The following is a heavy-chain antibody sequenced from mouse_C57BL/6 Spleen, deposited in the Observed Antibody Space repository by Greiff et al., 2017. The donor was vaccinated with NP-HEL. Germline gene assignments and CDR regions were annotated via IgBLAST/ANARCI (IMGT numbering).Heavy chain of an antibody. J-gene: IGHJ1*03. CDR2: IDPSDSYT. D-gene: IGHD1-1*01. V-gene: IGHV1-50*01. CDR1: GYTFTSYW. CDR3: ARSPYYYGSSYPWYFDV. Sequence: VQLQQPGAELVKPGASVKLSCKASGYTFTSYWMQWVKQRPGQGLEWIGEIDPSDSYTNYNQKFKGKATLTVDTSSSTAYMQLSSLTSEDSAVYYCARSPYYYGSSYPWYFDVWGTGTTVTVSS.